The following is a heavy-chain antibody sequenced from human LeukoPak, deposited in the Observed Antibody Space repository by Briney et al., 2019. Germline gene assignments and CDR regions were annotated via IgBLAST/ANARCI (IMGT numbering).Heavy chain of an antibody. Sequence: GASVKVSCKASGYTFTSYDISWVRQAPGQGLEWMGGIIPIFGTANYAQKFQGRVTITADESTSTAYMELSSLRSEDTAVYYCARDLGGGDDIWGQGTMVTVSS. J-gene: IGHJ3*02. V-gene: IGHV1-69*13. CDR1: GYTFTSYD. D-gene: IGHD3-10*01. CDR2: IIPIFGTA. CDR3: ARDLGGGDDI.